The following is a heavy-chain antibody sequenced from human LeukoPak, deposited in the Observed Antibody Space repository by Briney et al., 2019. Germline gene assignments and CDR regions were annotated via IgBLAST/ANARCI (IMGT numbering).Heavy chain of an antibody. J-gene: IGHJ2*01. CDR3: ARVLGYTLTFDY. Sequence: ASVKASCKASGYTFTSYGISWVRQAPGQGLEWMGWISVYNGNTNYAQKLQGRVTMTTDTSTSTAYMELRSLRSDDTAVYYCARVLGYTLTFDYWGRGTLVTVSS. CDR2: ISVYNGNT. CDR1: GYTFTSYG. V-gene: IGHV1-18*01. D-gene: IGHD3-9*01.